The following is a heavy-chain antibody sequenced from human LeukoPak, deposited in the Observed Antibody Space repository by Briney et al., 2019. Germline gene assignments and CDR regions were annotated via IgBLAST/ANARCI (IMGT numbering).Heavy chain of an antibody. J-gene: IGHJ3*01. Sequence: PSDTLSLTCGVSGDSIRSSNYYWAWIRQPPGRGLEWIGSVDYSGHTYYNPSLKSRVNVSVDTSKNHFSLTLSSVTVADTALYFCARESRSITLMIIIITAFDVWGQGTMVTVSS. V-gene: IGHV4-39*02. CDR2: VDYSGHT. D-gene: IGHD3-16*01. CDR1: GDSIRSSNYY. CDR3: ARESRSITLMIIIITAFDV.